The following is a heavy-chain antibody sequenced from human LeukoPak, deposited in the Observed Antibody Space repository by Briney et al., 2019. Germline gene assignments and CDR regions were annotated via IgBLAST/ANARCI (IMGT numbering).Heavy chain of an antibody. CDR1: GFIVSNNY. Sequence: PGGSLRLSCVASGFIVSNNYMNWVRQAPGKGLVWVSRIASDGSSTTYADSVKGRFSISRDNAKNTLYLQMNSLRVEDTAVYYCARGRPHGNDYWGQGTLVTVSS. V-gene: IGHV3-74*01. J-gene: IGHJ4*02. D-gene: IGHD4-23*01. CDR3: ARGRPHGNDY. CDR2: IASDGSST.